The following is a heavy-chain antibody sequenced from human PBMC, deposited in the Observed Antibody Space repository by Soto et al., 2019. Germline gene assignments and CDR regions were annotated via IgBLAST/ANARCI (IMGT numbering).Heavy chain of an antibody. D-gene: IGHD2-21*02. J-gene: IGHJ5*02. V-gene: IGHV3-7*03. Sequence: EAQLVESGGGLVQPGGSLRLSCAASGFTFKSYWMSWVRQAPGKGLEWVANINQDGSEKYYAESVKGPFTISRDNANVSVFPQLNTLRAEDSAVFFCSREYKRLLFRRSERGKNLFRPWGQGTQVIVSS. CDR1: GFTFKSYW. CDR2: INQDGSEK. CDR3: SREYKRLLFRRSERGKNLFRP.